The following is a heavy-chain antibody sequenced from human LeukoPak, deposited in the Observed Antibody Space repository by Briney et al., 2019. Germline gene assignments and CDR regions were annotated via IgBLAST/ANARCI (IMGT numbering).Heavy chain of an antibody. CDR1: GFTFSSYA. J-gene: IGHJ6*02. V-gene: IGHV3-30*04. D-gene: IGHD2-2*01. CDR3: ARVWRGYCSSTSCYFFSGDYYYYGMDV. Sequence: GRSLRLSCAASGFTFSSYAMHWVRQAPGKGLEWVAVISYDGSNKYYADSVKGRFTISRDNSKNTLYLQMNSLRAEDTAVYYCARVWRGYCSSTSCYFFSGDYYYYGMDVWGQGTTVTVSS. CDR2: ISYDGSNK.